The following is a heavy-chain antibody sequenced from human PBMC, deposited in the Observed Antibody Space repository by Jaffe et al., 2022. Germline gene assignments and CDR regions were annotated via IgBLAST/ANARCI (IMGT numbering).Heavy chain of an antibody. Sequence: QVQLVQSGAEVKKPGSSVKVSCKASGGTFSSYAISWVRQAPGQGLEWMGGIIPIFGTANYAQKFQGRVTITADESTSTAYMELSSLRSEDTAVYYCAIRRGIYYGSGSPRPDFDYWGQGTLVTVSS. V-gene: IGHV1-69*01. D-gene: IGHD3-10*01. CDR3: AIRRGIYYGSGSPRPDFDY. CDR1: GGTFSSYA. J-gene: IGHJ4*02. CDR2: IIPIFGTA.